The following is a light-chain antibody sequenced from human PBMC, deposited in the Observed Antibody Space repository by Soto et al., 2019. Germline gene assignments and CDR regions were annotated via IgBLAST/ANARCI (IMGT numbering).Light chain of an antibody. CDR2: GAS. Sequence: EIVMTQSPATLSVSPGERATLSCRASPSISSNLAWYQQKPGQAPRLLIYGASTRATGIPARFSGSGSGTEFTLTISSLQSEDFAVYYCQQYNYWPPMTFGQGTKVEIK. J-gene: IGKJ1*01. V-gene: IGKV3-15*01. CDR1: PSISSN. CDR3: QQYNYWPPMT.